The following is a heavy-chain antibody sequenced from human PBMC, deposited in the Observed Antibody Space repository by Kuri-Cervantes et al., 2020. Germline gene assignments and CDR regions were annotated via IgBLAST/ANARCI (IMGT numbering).Heavy chain of an antibody. Sequence: SVKVSCKASGGTFSSYAISWVRQAPGQGLEWMGGIIPIFGTANYAQKFQGWVTMTRDTSISTAYMELSRLRSDDTAVYYCARTAAAGPTHYGMDVWGQGTTVTVSS. V-gene: IGHV1-69*05. CDR2: IIPIFGTA. CDR1: GGTFSSYA. J-gene: IGHJ6*02. CDR3: ARTAAAGPTHYGMDV. D-gene: IGHD6-13*01.